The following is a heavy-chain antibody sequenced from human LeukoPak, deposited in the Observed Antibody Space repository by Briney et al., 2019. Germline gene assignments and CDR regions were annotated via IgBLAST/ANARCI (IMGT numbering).Heavy chain of an antibody. V-gene: IGHV1-8*01. CDR1: GYTFTSYD. Sequence: PLASVKVSCKASGYTFTSYDINWVRQATGQGLEWMGWMNPNSGNTGYAQKFQGRVTMTRNTSISTAYMELSRLRSDDTAVYYCARVRGKWNDGVAYWGQGTLVTVSS. CDR3: ARVRGKWNDGVAY. D-gene: IGHD1-1*01. J-gene: IGHJ4*02. CDR2: MNPNSGNT.